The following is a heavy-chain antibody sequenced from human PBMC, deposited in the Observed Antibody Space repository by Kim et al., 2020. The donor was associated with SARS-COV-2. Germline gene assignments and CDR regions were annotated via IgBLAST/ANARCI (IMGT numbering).Heavy chain of an antibody. Sequence: GGSLRLSCAASGFTFSSYSMNWVRQAPGKGLEWVSSISSSSSYIYYADSVKGRFIISRDNAKNSLYLQMNSLRAEDTAVYYCARLMDPILTGYYSKDAFDIWGQGTMVTVSS. D-gene: IGHD3-9*01. CDR3: ARLMDPILTGYYSKDAFDI. J-gene: IGHJ3*02. V-gene: IGHV3-21*01. CDR2: ISSSSSYI. CDR1: GFTFSSYS.